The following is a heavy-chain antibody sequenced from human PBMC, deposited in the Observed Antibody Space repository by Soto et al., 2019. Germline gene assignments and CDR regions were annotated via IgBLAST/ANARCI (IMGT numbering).Heavy chain of an antibody. Sequence: LSLTCTVSGGSISSGGYYWSWIRQHPGKGLEWIGYIYYSGSTYYNPSLKSRVTISVDTSKNQFSLKLSSVTAADTAVYYCARGNYYDSSGYYKYFDYWGQGTLVTVSS. D-gene: IGHD3-22*01. CDR1: GGSISSGGYY. J-gene: IGHJ4*02. V-gene: IGHV4-31*03. CDR2: IYYSGST. CDR3: ARGNYYDSSGYYKYFDY.